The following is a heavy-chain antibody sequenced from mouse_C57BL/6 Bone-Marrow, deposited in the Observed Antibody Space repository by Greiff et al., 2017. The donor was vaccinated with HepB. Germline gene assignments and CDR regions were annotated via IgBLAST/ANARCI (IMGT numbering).Heavy chain of an antibody. CDR1: GYTFTEYT. D-gene: IGHD2-4*01. CDR2: FYPGSGSI. Sequence: QVQLQQSGAELVKPGASVKLSCKASGYTFTEYTIHWVKQRSGQGLEWIGWFYPGSGSIKYNEKFKDKATLTADKSSSTVYMELSRLTSEDSAVYFCARHEDRLHYDYDGAWFAYWGQGTLVTVSA. V-gene: IGHV1-62-2*01. CDR3: ARHEDRLHYDYDGAWFAY. J-gene: IGHJ3*01.